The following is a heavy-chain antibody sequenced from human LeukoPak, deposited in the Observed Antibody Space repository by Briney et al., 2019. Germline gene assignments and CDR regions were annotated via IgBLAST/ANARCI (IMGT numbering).Heavy chain of an antibody. CDR3: ARGVGSSSWYDY. CDR1: GFTFSSYD. Sequence: TGGSLRLSCAASGFTFSSYDMHWVRQATGKGLEWVSAIGTAGDTYYPGSVKGRFTISRENAKNSLYLQMNSLRAGDTAVYYCARGVGSSSWYDYWGQGTLVTVSS. CDR2: IGTAGDT. V-gene: IGHV3-13*01. D-gene: IGHD6-13*01. J-gene: IGHJ4*02.